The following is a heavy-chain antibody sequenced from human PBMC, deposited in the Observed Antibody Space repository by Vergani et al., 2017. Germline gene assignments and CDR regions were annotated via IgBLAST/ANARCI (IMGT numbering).Heavy chain of an antibody. V-gene: IGHV5-51*03. CDR1: GYSFTSYW. D-gene: IGHD6-13*01. CDR2: ISPGDSDA. Sequence: EVQLVQSGAEVKKPGESVKISCKGSGYSFTSYWIGWVRQMPGKGLEWMGVISPGDSDARYTPSFQGQVTISADKSINTAYLQWSGLKASDTAIYFCATSIAAPGLGDYWGQGTRVIVSA. CDR3: ATSIAAPGLGDY. J-gene: IGHJ4*02.